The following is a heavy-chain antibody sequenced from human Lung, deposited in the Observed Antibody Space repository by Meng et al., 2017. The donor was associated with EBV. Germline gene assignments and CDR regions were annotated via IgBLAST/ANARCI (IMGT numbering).Heavy chain of an antibody. Sequence: EMQLWESGGGLIQPGGSLRLSSAFSGITVSVNYMSWVRQAPGKGLEWVSVFYGGDSTYFADSVKGRFTISRDNSRNTVYLQMNSLRAEDTAVYYCARPHSGSYPWAFDIWGQGTMVTVSS. V-gene: IGHV3-53*01. CDR2: FYGGDST. D-gene: IGHD1-26*01. J-gene: IGHJ3*02. CDR1: GITVSVNY. CDR3: ARPHSGSYPWAFDI.